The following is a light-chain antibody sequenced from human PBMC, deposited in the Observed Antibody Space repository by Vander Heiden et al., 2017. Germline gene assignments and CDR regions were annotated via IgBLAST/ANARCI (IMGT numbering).Light chain of an antibody. CDR1: QIINNY. CDR2: GAS. Sequence: DIKMTQSPSSLSASVGDRVTITCRASQIINNYLNWYQQKPGKAPKLLIAGASVLQPGVPSRFGGSGFGTDFTLTITSLEPEDFATFYCQQSFATPTFGPGTKV. CDR3: QQSFATPT. J-gene: IGKJ1*01. V-gene: IGKV1-39*01.